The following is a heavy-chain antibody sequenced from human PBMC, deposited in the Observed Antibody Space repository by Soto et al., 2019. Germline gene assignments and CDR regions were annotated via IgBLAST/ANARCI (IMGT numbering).Heavy chain of an antibody. D-gene: IGHD3-3*01. CDR2: INPNSGGT. J-gene: IGHJ6*02. V-gene: IGHV1-2*02. CDR3: ARREYYDFWGGYYPDGPNYYYYGMDV. Sequence: GASVKVSCKASGYTFTGYYMHWVRQAPGQGLEWMGWINPNSGGTNYAQKFQGRVTMTRDTSISTAYMELSRLRSDDTAVYYCARREYYDFWGGYYPDGPNYYYYGMDVWGQGTTVTVSS. CDR1: GYTFTGYY.